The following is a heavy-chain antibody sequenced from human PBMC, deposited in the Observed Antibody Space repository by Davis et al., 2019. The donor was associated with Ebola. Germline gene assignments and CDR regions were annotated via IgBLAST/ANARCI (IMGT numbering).Heavy chain of an antibody. D-gene: IGHD2-2*01. CDR1: GGSISSYY. Sequence: PSETLSLTCTVSGGSISSYYWSWIRQPPGKGLEWIGYIYYSGSTNYNPSLKSRVTISVDTSKDQFSLKLSSVTAADTAVYYCARDQRGYCSSTSCLHYYYYGMDVWGQGTTVTVSS. V-gene: IGHV4-59*01. CDR3: ARDQRGYCSSTSCLHYYYYGMDV. CDR2: IYYSGST. J-gene: IGHJ6*02.